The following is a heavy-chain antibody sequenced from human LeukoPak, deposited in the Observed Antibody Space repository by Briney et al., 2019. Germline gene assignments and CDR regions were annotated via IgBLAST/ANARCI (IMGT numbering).Heavy chain of an antibody. Sequence: GGSLRPSCAASGFTLTGNWMSWVGRAPGKGLEWVANIKEDGTETYYVDSVKGRFTISRDNAKNSLYLQMNSLRVEDTAVYYCAKEGRSLQTYWGQGTLVTVSS. CDR3: AKEGRSLQTY. V-gene: IGHV3-7*03. CDR2: IKEDGTET. CDR1: GFTLTGNW. J-gene: IGHJ4*02. D-gene: IGHD5-24*01.